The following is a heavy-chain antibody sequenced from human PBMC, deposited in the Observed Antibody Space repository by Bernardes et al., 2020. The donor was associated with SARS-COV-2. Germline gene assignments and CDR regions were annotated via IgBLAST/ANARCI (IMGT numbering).Heavy chain of an antibody. CDR1: GYTLTELS. J-gene: IGHJ2*01. CDR2: FDPEDGET. Sequence: ASVKVSCKVSGYTLTELSMHWVRQAPGKGLEWMGGFDPEDGETIYAQKFQGRVTMTEDTSTDTAYMELSSLRSEDTAVYYCATDQGPRGPGTTWYFDLWGRGTLVTVSS. D-gene: IGHD1-1*01. CDR3: ATDQGPRGPGTTWYFDL. V-gene: IGHV1-24*01.